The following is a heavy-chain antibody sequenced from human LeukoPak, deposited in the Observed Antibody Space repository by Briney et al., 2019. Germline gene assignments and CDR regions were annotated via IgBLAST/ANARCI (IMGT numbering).Heavy chain of an antibody. V-gene: IGHV4-34*01. CDR3: ARGSIAYRLSC. CDR2: INHSGGT. D-gene: IGHD6-6*01. CDR1: GGSLSGYY. Sequence: PSETLSLTCAVFGGSLSGYYWSWIRPPPGKRLEWIGEINHSGGTRYTPSLKSRLTMSVDTSKNQFSLRLNSVTAADTAVYYCARGSIAYRLSCWGQGTLVTVSS. J-gene: IGHJ4*02.